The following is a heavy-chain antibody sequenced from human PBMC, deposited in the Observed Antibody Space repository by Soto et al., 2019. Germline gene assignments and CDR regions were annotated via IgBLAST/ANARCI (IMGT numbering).Heavy chain of an antibody. Sequence: LRLSCAASGFTFSSYAMSWVRQAPGKGLEWVSAISGSGGSTYYADSVKGRFTISRDSSKNTLYLQMNSLRAEDTAVYYCAKDSSSGPVFDYWGQGTLVTVSS. CDR2: ISGSGGST. J-gene: IGHJ4*02. V-gene: IGHV3-23*01. CDR1: GFTFSSYA. D-gene: IGHD6-6*01. CDR3: AKDSSSGPVFDY.